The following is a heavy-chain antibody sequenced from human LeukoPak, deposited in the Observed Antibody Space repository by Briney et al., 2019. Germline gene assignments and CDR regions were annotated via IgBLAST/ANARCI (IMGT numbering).Heavy chain of an antibody. CDR2: IINSGGIT. J-gene: IGHJ4*02. D-gene: IGHD4-17*01. Sequence: GGSLRLSCAASGFTFSSHGMNWVRQAPGKGLEWVSGIINSGGITYYADSVKGRFTISRDNSKNTLYLQMNSLRAEDTAIYYCAKTTAFDYWGQGTLVTVSS. CDR1: GFTFSSHG. CDR3: AKTTAFDY. V-gene: IGHV3-23*01.